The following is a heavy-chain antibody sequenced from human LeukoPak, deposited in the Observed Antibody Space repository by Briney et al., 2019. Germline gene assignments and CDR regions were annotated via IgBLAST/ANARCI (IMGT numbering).Heavy chain of an antibody. CDR1: GGSFSGYY. CDR2: INHSGST. J-gene: IGHJ5*02. Sequence: PSETLSLTCAVYGGSFSGYYWSWIRQPPGKGLEWIGEINHSGSTNYNPSLKSRVTISVDTSKNQFSLKLSSVTAADTAVYYCARGAVYGKQNWFDPWGQGTLVTVSS. D-gene: IGHD3-10*01. CDR3: ARGAVYGKQNWFDP. V-gene: IGHV4-34*01.